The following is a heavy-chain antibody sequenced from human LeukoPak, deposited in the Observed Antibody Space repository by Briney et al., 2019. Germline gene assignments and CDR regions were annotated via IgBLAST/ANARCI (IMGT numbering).Heavy chain of an antibody. D-gene: IGHD3-10*01. CDR2: ISGSSATI. V-gene: IGHV3-23*01. Sequence: GGSLRLSCAASGFSFSSYAMSWVRQAPGKGLEWVSAISGSSATIYYGDSVKGRFTISRDNSKNTLYLQMNSLRAEDTAVYYCAIYGSGSYYNSHFDYWGQGTLVTVSS. CDR3: AIYGSGSYYNSHFDY. CDR1: GFSFSSYA. J-gene: IGHJ4*02.